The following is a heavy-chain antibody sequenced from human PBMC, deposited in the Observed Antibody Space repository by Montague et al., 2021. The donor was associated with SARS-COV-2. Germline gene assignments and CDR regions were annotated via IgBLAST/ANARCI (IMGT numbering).Heavy chain of an antibody. CDR2: IYYNGST. CDR1: GGSISSYY. V-gene: IGHV4-59*01. Sequence: SETLSLTCTVSGGSISSYYWSWIRQPPGKGLEWIGYIYYNGSTNYNPSLKSRVTISVDTSKNQFSLKLSSVTAADTAVYYCARDRRFLEWPGLYYYYGMDVWGQGTTVTVSS. J-gene: IGHJ6*02. CDR3: ARDRRFLEWPGLYYYYGMDV. D-gene: IGHD3-3*01.